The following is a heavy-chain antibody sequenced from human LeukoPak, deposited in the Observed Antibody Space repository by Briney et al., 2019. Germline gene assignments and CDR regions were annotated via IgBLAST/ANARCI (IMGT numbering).Heavy chain of an antibody. D-gene: IGHD6-13*01. V-gene: IGHV1-8*02. CDR2: MNPNSGNT. J-gene: IGHJ6*02. CDR3: AKSHTGTWYHHYGMDV. CDR1: GYTFTSYD. Sequence: ASVKVSCKASGYTFTSYDINWVRQATGQGLEWMGWMNPNSGNTGHAQKFQGRVTMTRNTSTGTANIELSSLRSEDTAVYYCAKSHTGTWYHHYGMDVWGQGTTVTVSS.